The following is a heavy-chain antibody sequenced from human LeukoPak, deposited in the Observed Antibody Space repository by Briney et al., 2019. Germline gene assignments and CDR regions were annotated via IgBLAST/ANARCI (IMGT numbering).Heavy chain of an antibody. V-gene: IGHV4-4*07. CDR2: IYTSGST. CDR1: GGSISSNY. Sequence: PSETLSLTCTVSGGSISSNYWSWIRQPAGKGLEWIGRIYTSGSTNYNPSLRSRVTMSVDTSKNQFSLKVSSVTAADTAVYYCARSSGYGGFDYWGQGTLVTVSS. D-gene: IGHD5-12*01. J-gene: IGHJ4*02. CDR3: ARSSGYGGFDY.